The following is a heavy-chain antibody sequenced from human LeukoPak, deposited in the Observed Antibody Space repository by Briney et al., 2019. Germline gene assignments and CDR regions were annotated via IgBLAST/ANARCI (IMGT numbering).Heavy chain of an antibody. CDR3: ARGPHGSGSARDYYYYGMDV. CDR1: GGSFSGYY. D-gene: IGHD3-10*01. CDR2: INHSGST. Sequence: SETLSLTCAVYGGSFSGYYWNWIRQPPGKGLEWIGEINHSGSTNYNPSLKSRVTISVDTSKNQFSLKLSSVTAADTAVYYCARGPHGSGSARDYYYYGMDVWGKGTTVTVSS. V-gene: IGHV4-34*01. J-gene: IGHJ6*04.